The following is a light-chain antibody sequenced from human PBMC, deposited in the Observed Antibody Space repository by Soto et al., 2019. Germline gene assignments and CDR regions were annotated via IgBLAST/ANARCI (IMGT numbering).Light chain of an antibody. J-gene: IGLJ2*01. CDR3: CSYAGTSTFEV. CDR2: EGS. Sequence: QSVLTQAASVSGSPGQSIIISCTGTSSDDGSYNLVSWYQQHPGKAPKLMIYEGSKRPSGVSNRFSGSKSGNTASLTISGLQAEDEADYYCCSYAGTSTFEVFGGGIKLTVL. V-gene: IGLV2-23*03. CDR1: SSDDGSYNL.